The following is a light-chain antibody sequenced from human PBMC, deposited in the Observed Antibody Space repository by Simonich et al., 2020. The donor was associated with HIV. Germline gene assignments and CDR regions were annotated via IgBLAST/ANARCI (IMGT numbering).Light chain of an antibody. J-gene: IGKJ1*01. CDR1: QSVLYSSNNKNY. CDR2: WAS. V-gene: IGKV4-1*01. CDR3: QHYSNAPRT. Sequence: DIVMTQSQDSLAVSLGERATINCKSSQSVLYSSNNKNYLAWYQQRPGQPPKLLIYWASTRESGVPDRFSGSGSGTDFTLTISSLQAEDVAVYYCQHYSNAPRTFGQGTKVEIK.